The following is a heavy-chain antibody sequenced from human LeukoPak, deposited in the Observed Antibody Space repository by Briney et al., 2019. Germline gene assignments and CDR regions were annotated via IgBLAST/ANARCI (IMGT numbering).Heavy chain of an antibody. D-gene: IGHD7-27*01. V-gene: IGHV4-39*07. Sequence: SETQSLTCTVSGGSISSSSYYWGWIRQPPGKGLEWIGSIYYSGSTYYNPSLKSRVTMSVDTSNNQFSLKLNSVTAADTAVYYCARGTGENNYYGMDVWGQGTTVTVSS. CDR3: ARGTGENNYYGMDV. J-gene: IGHJ6*02. CDR1: GGSISSSSYY. CDR2: IYYSGST.